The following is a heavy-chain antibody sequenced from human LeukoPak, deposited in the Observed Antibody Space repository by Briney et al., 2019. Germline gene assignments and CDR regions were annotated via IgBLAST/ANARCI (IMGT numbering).Heavy chain of an antibody. J-gene: IGHJ5*02. CDR3: AREVVVVVAARGWFDP. V-gene: IGHV4-4*07. CDR1: GGSISSYY. D-gene: IGHD2-15*01. Sequence: SETLSLTCTVSGGSISSYYWSWIRQPAGKGLEWIGRIYTSGSTNYNPSLKSRVTMSVDTSKNQFSLKLSSVTAADTAAYYCAREVVVVVAARGWFDPWGQGTLVTVSS. CDR2: IYTSGST.